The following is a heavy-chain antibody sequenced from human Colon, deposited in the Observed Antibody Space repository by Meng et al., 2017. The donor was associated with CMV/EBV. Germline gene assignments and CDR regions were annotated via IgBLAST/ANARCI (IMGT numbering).Heavy chain of an antibody. CDR1: GFNFDDHA. CDR3: ARGSNSSLDP. V-gene: IGHV3-9*01. J-gene: IGHJ5*02. Sequence: SLKISCMASGFNFDDHAMHWVRQAPGKGLEWVASMTWNSGRIGYADSVKGRFTISRGNSQNTVNLQMNSLRGDDTALYYCARGSNSSLDPWGQGTLVTVSS. CDR2: MTWNSGRI. D-gene: IGHD4-11*01.